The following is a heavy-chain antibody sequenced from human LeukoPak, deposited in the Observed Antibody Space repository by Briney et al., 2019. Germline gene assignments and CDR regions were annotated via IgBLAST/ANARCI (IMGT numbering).Heavy chain of an antibody. Sequence: ASVKVSCKASGYTFTSYGISWVRQAPGQGLEWMGWISGYNGNTNYAQKFQGRVTITADKSTSTAYMELSSLRSEDTAVYYCAREGDYDLSGYFDYWGQGTLVTVSS. CDR2: ISGYNGNT. CDR1: GYTFTSYG. J-gene: IGHJ4*02. D-gene: IGHD3-3*01. CDR3: AREGDYDLSGYFDY. V-gene: IGHV1-18*01.